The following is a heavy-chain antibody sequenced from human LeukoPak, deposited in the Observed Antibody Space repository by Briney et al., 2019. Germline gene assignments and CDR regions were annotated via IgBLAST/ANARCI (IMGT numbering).Heavy chain of an antibody. CDR1: GFTFSSYN. D-gene: IGHD3-10*01. V-gene: IGHV3-21*01. CDR2: INSGTTY. CDR3: AKADLGYGSGSHRVPHFDY. J-gene: IGHJ4*02. Sequence: GGSLRLSCAASGFTFSSYNMNWVRQAPGKGLEWVSSINSGTTYYADSVKGRFTISRDNAKNSLYLQMNSLRAEDTAVYYCAKADLGYGSGSHRVPHFDYWGQGTLVTVSS.